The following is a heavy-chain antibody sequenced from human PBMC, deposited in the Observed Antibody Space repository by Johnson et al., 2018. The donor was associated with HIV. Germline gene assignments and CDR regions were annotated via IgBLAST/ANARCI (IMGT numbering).Heavy chain of an antibody. D-gene: IGHD5-24*01. V-gene: IGHV3-30-3*01. CDR3: AREFVGYNGFDI. J-gene: IGHJ3*02. CDR1: GLTFSDFA. CDR2: TSYDGINK. Sequence: VQLVESGGGVVQPGKSLRLSCAASGLTFSDFAMHWVRQAPGKGLEWVAVTSYDGINKYYATSVKGRFTISRDNSKNTLYLQMNSLRAEDTAVYYCAREFVGYNGFDIWGQGTMVTVSS.